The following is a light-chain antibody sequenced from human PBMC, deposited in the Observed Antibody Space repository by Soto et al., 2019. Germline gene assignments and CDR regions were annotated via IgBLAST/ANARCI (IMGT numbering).Light chain of an antibody. CDR3: AAWDDSLNGLV. CDR1: SYNIGSNT. Sequence: QSVLTQQPSASGTPGQRVTISCSGSSYNIGSNTVNWYQQLPGTAPKLLIYNNNPLPSGVPDRFSGSKSGTSASLAISGLQSEDEADYYCAAWDDSLNGLVFGTGTKLTVL. V-gene: IGLV1-44*01. J-gene: IGLJ1*01. CDR2: NNN.